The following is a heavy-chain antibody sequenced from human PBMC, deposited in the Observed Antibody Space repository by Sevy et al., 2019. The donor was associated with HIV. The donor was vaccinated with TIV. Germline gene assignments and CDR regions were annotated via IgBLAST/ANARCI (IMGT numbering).Heavy chain of an antibody. Sequence: GGSLRLSCAASGFTFSSYWMSWVRQAPGKGLEWVANIKQDGSEKYYVDSVKGRFTISRDNAKNSLDLQMNSLRAEDTAVYYCARESSYDYVWGSYRRYGYYFDYWGQGTLVTVSS. V-gene: IGHV3-7*03. CDR2: IKQDGSEK. CDR3: ARESSYDYVWGSYRRYGYYFDY. J-gene: IGHJ4*02. D-gene: IGHD3-16*02. CDR1: GFTFSSYW.